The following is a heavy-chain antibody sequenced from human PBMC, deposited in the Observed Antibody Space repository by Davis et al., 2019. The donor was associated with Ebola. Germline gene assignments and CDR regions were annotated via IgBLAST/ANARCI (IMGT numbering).Heavy chain of an antibody. D-gene: IGHD5-18*01. Sequence: GESLKISCAASGFTFRNYAMMWVRQAPGKGLEWVSTIDGPTTNTHYGDSVKGRFTISRDNSKNMLYLQMNSLRAEDTAVYYCAKNVDTAMVLLRFDYWGQGTLVTVSS. CDR1: GFTFRNYA. CDR2: IDGPTTNT. J-gene: IGHJ4*02. V-gene: IGHV3-23*05. CDR3: AKNVDTAMVLLRFDY.